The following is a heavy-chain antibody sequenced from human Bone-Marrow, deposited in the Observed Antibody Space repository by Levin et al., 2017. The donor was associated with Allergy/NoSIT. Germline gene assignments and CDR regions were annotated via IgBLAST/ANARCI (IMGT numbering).Heavy chain of an antibody. Sequence: HAGGSLRLSCAASGFSFSSNSMSWVRQAPGKGLEWVSLIGGNGVSTYYADSVKGRFTSSRDNSKNTLYLQMNILRAEDTAVYYCAKESAYCGGDCYSLLDYWGQGTLVTVSS. J-gene: IGHJ4*02. CDR1: GFSFSSNS. D-gene: IGHD2-21*02. CDR3: AKESAYCGGDCYSLLDY. V-gene: IGHV3-23*01. CDR2: IGGNGVST.